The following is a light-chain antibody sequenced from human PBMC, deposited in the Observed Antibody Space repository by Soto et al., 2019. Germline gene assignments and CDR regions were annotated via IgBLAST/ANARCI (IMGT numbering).Light chain of an antibody. CDR3: CSYAGSYTYV. V-gene: IGLV2-11*01. J-gene: IGLJ1*01. Sequence: QSVLTQPRSVSGSPGQSVTISCTGTRNDVGGYTSVSWYQQHPGKTPKLIISAVSQRPSGVPDRFSGSKSGNTASLTISGLQAEDEADYFCCSYAGSYTYVFGSGTKVTVL. CDR1: RNDVGGYTS. CDR2: AVS.